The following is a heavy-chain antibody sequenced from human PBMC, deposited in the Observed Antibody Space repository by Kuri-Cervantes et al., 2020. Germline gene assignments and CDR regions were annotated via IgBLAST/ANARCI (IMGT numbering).Heavy chain of an antibody. CDR1: GGSISSYY. J-gene: IGHJ4*02. CDR3: ARGTHGATALDY. V-gene: IGHV4-59*01. D-gene: IGHD1-26*01. CDR2: IYYSGST. Sequence: SETLSLTCTVSGGSISSYYWSWIRRPPGKGLEWIGYIYYSGSTNYNPSLKSRVTISVDTSKNQFSLKLSSVTAADTAVYYCARGTHGATALDYWGRGTLVTVSS.